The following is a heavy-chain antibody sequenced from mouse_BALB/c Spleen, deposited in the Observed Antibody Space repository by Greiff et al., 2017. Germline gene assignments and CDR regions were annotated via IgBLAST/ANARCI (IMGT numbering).Heavy chain of an antibody. CDR2: ISSGGSYT. Sequence: EVQVVESGGGLVKPGGSLKLSCAASGFTFSSYTMSWVRQTPEKRLEWVATISSGGSYTYYPDSVKGRFTISRDNAKNTLYLQMSSLKSEDTAMYYCTREDYYGSSHYWGQGTTLTVSS. V-gene: IGHV5-6-4*01. CDR1: GFTFSSYT. D-gene: IGHD1-1*01. J-gene: IGHJ2*01. CDR3: TREDYYGSSHY.